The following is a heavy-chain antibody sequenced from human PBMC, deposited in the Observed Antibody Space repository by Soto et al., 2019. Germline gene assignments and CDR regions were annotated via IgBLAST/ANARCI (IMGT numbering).Heavy chain of an antibody. CDR2: IIPIFGTS. J-gene: IGHJ6*02. Sequence: SSVKVSFNASGDTFSSYSVIWVRQDPVRGLEWMGGIIPIFGTSNYAQKFQGRVTITADESTSTAYMELSSLRSEDTAVYYCAREEYSSGYYPYGMDVWGQGTTVTVS. V-gene: IGHV1-69*13. CDR1: GDTFSSYS. D-gene: IGHD3-22*01. CDR3: AREEYSSGYYPYGMDV.